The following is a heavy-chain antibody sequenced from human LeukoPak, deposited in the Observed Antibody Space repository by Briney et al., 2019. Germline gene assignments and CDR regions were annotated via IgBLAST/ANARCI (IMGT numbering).Heavy chain of an antibody. CDR2: ISGSGGST. V-gene: IGHV3-23*01. J-gene: IGHJ5*02. CDR1: GFTFSSYA. Sequence: PGGSLRLSCAASGFTFSSYAMSWVRQAPGKGLEWVSAISGSGGSTYYADSVKGWFTISRDTSKNTLYLQMNSLRAEDTAVYYCAKGRYSGSYYNWFDPWGQGTLVTVSS. CDR3: AKGRYSGSYYNWFDP. D-gene: IGHD1-26*01.